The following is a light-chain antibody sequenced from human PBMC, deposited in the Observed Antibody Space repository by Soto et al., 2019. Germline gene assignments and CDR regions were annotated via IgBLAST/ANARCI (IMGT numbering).Light chain of an antibody. CDR2: AAS. V-gene: IGKV1-39*01. CDR1: QSINRF. Sequence: DIQMTQSPSSLSASVGDRVTTTCRASQSINRFLNWYQQKPGKAPKLLIYAASSFQSGVPSRFSGSGSGTDFTLTISSLQPEDFATYYCQQSYSPPPVTFGQGTRLEIK. J-gene: IGKJ5*01. CDR3: QQSYSPPPVT.